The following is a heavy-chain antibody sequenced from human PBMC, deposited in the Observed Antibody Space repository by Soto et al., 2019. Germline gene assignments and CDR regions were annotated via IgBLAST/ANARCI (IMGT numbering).Heavy chain of an antibody. J-gene: IGHJ6*02. V-gene: IGHV1-69*12. D-gene: IGHD2-15*01. CDR3: ARGIDGPRVPYGMDV. Sequence: QVQLVQSGAEVKKPGSSVKVSCKASGGTFGSYAISWVRQAPGQGLEWMGGIIPIFGTANYAQKFQGRVTITADESSSTAYMELSTLRSEDTAVYYCARGIDGPRVPYGMDVWGQGTTVTVSS. CDR2: IIPIFGTA. CDR1: GGTFGSYA.